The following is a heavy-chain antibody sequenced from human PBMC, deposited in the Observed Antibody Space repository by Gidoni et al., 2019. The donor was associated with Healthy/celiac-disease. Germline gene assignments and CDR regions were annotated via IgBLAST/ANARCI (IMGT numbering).Heavy chain of an antibody. J-gene: IGHJ5*02. Sequence: QVQLVESGGGGVQPGRALRHSCAASGFTFSSYGIHWVRQAPGKGLEWVAVIWYDGSNKYYADSVKGRFTISRDNSKNTLYLQMNSLRAEYTAVYYCARDDYGVTDNWFDPWGQGTLVTVSS. CDR3: ARDDYGVTDNWFDP. CDR1: GFTFSSYG. CDR2: IWYDGSNK. D-gene: IGHD3-16*01. V-gene: IGHV3-33*01.